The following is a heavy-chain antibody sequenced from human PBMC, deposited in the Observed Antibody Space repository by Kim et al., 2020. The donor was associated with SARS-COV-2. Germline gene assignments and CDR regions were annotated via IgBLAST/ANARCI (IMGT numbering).Heavy chain of an antibody. CDR2: T. Sequence: TTYADSVKGRFTISRDNAKNTLFLQMHSLRADDTAVYFCARRGDYGAAFDLWGRGTLVTVSS. V-gene: IGHV3-74*01. CDR3: ARRGDYGAAFDL. D-gene: IGHD4-17*01. J-gene: IGHJ2*01.